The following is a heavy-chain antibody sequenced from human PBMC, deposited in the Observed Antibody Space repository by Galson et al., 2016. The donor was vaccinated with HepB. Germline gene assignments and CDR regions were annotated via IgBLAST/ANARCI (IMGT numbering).Heavy chain of an antibody. Sequence: SLRLSCAASGFTFSNYGMHWVRQTPGKGLEWVADIRRDGYVDYNGDSVKGRFTNSRDNSKNTVFLQMNNLRHEDTAVYYCAKEVAHGWEAGGGGFDFWGQGTMVTVSS. J-gene: IGHJ4*02. D-gene: IGHD2-15*01. CDR1: GFTFSNYG. CDR2: IRRDGYVD. V-gene: IGHV3-30*18. CDR3: AKEVAHGWEAGGGGFDF.